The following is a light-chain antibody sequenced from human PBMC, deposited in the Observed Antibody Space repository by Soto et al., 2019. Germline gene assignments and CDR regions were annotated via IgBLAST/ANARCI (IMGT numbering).Light chain of an antibody. V-gene: IGKV1-39*01. J-gene: IGKJ1*01. CDR1: QSIGIY. CDR2: ASS. Sequence: DISMTQSPPSLSASVGDRVTISCRASQSIGIYLNWYQKKSGQAPKLLIHASSTLQSGVPSRFAGSGSGTDFTLIITSLQPEDFGSYYCQQRDSPPYTFGQGTTVDVK. CDR3: QQRDSPPYT.